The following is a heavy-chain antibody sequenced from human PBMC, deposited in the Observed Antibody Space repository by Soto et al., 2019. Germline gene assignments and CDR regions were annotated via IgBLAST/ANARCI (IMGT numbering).Heavy chain of an antibody. CDR2: ISGSGGST. D-gene: IGHD1-1*01. CDR3: XKDKYNWNHGHYMDV. V-gene: IGHV3-23*01. J-gene: IGHJ6*03. Sequence: EVQLLESGGGLVQPGGSLRLSCAASGFTFSSYAMSWVRQAPGKGLEWVSAISGSGGSTYYADSVKGRFTISRDNSKNTLYLQMNSLRAEDTAVYYCXKDKYNWNHGHYMDVWGKGTTVTVSS. CDR1: GFTFSSYA.